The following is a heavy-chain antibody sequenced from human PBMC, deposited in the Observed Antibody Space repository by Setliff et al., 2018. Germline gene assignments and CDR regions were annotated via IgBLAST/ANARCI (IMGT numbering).Heavy chain of an antibody. Sequence: SETLSLTCTVSGVSFGSGTYYWSWIRQPAGKGLEWIGLIQSTGNTNYNPSLQSRFSISRDNAKSSLYLQMNSLRADDMAVYYCARDVFDFRTGQADPWGQGTLVTVSS. D-gene: IGHD3-3*01. CDR1: GVSFGSGTYY. CDR3: ARDVFDFRTGQADP. J-gene: IGHJ5*02. V-gene: IGHV4-61*02. CDR2: IQSTGNT.